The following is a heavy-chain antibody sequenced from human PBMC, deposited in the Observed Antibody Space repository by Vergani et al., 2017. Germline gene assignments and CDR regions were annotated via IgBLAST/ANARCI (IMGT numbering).Heavy chain of an antibody. D-gene: IGHD4-11*01. J-gene: IGHJ4*02. V-gene: IGHV3-74*03. CDR3: AKYLSYSTAWPHFDS. CDR2: IKSDGSIT. Sequence: DVHLAESGGGFFQPGGSLRLSCSASGFSFNSYWMHWVRQVPGKGLLWVSRIKSDGSITAYADSVKGRFTISRDNAQNTLYLQMNSLRVEDTAMYFCAKYLSYSTAWPHFDSRGQGTLVTVSS. CDR1: GFSFNSYW.